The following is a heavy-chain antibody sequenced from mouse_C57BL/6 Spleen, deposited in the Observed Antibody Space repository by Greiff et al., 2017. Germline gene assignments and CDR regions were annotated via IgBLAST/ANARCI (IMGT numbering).Heavy chain of an antibody. CDR1: GYTFTEYT. CDR2: FYPGSGSI. D-gene: IGHD2-5*01. CDR3: ARHEDRGAYSNYWLAY. V-gene: IGHV1-62-2*01. J-gene: IGHJ3*01. Sequence: QVQLKQSGAELVKPGASVKLSCKASGYTFTEYTIHWVKQRSGQGLEWIGWFYPGSGSIKYNEKFKDKATLTADKSSSTVYMELGRLTSEDSAVYFCARHEDRGAYSNYWLAYWGQGTLVTVSA.